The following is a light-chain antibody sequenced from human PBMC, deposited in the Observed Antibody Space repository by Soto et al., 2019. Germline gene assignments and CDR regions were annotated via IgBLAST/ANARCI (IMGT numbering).Light chain of an antibody. V-gene: IGKV3-11*01. CDR3: QQRSNWPPLT. CDR2: DAS. Sequence: EIVLTQSPATLSLSPGERATLSCRASQSVSSYLAWYQQKPGQAPRLLIYDASNRATGIPARFSGSGSGTDFTITISSLEPADFAVYYCQQRSNWPPLTFGGGTKVEIK. J-gene: IGKJ4*01. CDR1: QSVSSY.